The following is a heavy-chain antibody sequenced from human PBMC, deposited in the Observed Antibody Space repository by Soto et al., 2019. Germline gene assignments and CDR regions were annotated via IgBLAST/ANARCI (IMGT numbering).Heavy chain of an antibody. CDR3: ARSLRHYDFWSGYYRVSGDWFDP. D-gene: IGHD3-3*01. CDR2: IYPGDSDT. Sequence: GESLKISCKGSGYSFTSYWIGWVRQMPGKGLEWMGIIYPGDSDTRYSPSFQGQVTISADKSISTAYLQWSSLKASDTAMYYCARSLRHYDFWSGYYRVSGDWFDPWGQGTLVTVSS. CDR1: GYSFTSYW. J-gene: IGHJ5*02. V-gene: IGHV5-51*01.